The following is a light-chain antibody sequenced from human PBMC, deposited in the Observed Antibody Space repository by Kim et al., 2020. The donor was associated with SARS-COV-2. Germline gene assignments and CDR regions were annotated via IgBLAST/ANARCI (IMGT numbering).Light chain of an antibody. CDR1: HGVSSSY. J-gene: IGKJ2*01. CDR2: STA. CDR3: QQYGGSPYT. Sequence: TPRERATLSCKAIHGVSSSYLAWYQQKPGLAPRLLIYSTANRATGIPDRCRGSGSETYFTLTITRLEPEEFAVYYCQQYGGSPYTFGQVTKLEI. V-gene: IGKV3-20*01.